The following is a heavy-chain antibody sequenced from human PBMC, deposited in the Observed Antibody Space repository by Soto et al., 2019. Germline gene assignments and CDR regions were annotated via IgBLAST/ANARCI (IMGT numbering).Heavy chain of an antibody. CDR3: AKVLLTYTSGWYHPHFDY. Sequence: QVQLVESGGGVVQPGRSLRLSCAASGFTFSSYVMHWVRQAPGKGLEWVAVVSHDGSNKDYADSVKGRFTISRDNSKNTLYLQMNSLRAEDTAVYYCAKVLLTYTSGWYHPHFDYWGQGTLVTVSS. CDR2: VSHDGSNK. CDR1: GFTFSSYV. D-gene: IGHD6-19*01. V-gene: IGHV3-30*18. J-gene: IGHJ4*02.